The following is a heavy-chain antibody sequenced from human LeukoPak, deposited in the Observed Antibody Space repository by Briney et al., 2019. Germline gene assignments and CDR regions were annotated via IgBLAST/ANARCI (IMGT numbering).Heavy chain of an antibody. CDR1: GFTFSSYA. CDR3: ARDNGPYYYYYYMDV. J-gene: IGHJ6*03. CDR2: ISSNGGST. V-gene: IGHV3-64*01. Sequence: GGSLRLSCAASGFTFSSYAMHWVRQAPGKGLEYVSAISSNGGSTYYANSVKGRFTISRDNSKNTLYLQMGSLRAEDMAVYYCARDNGPYYYYYYMDVWGKGTTVTVSS.